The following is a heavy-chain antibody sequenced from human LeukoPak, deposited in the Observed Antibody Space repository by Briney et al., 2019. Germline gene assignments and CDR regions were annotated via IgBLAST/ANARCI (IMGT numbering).Heavy chain of an antibody. D-gene: IGHD3-10*01. CDR3: ARDRYYGSGSYADY. CDR2: IWYDGSNK. V-gene: IGHV3-33*08. J-gene: IGHJ4*02. CDR1: GFTFSSSW. Sequence: GGSLRLSCAASGFTFSSSWMTWVRQAPGKGLEWVAVIWYDGSNKYYADSVKGRFTISRDNSKNTLYLQMNSLRAEDTAVYYCARDRYYGSGSYADYWGQGTLVTVSS.